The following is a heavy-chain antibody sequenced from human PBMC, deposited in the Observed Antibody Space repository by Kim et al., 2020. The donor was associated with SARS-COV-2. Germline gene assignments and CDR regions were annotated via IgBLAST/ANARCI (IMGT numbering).Heavy chain of an antibody. J-gene: IGHJ6*02. D-gene: IGHD2-2*01. V-gene: IGHV1-69*13. CDR1: GGTFSIPT. Sequence: SVKVSCQTSGGTFSIPTINWVRQAPGQGLEGVGGITPIFAAATYAQKFQGRVTITADESTSTAYMELSSLTSDDTAIYLCARVNGTPRNSCSSVSSYITYSAYLGMSVWGQRSTVTV. CDR2: ITPIFAAA. CDR3: ARVNGTPRNSCSSVSSYITYSAYLGMSV.